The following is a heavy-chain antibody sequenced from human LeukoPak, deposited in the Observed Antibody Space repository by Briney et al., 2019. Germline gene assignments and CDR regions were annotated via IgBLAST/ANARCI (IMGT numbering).Heavy chain of an antibody. CDR2: IYNSGST. J-gene: IGHJ5*02. V-gene: IGHV4-59*01. Sequence: SETLSLTCTVSGGSISTYYWSWIRQPPGKGLEWIGYIYNSGSTNYNPSLMSRVTISVDTSKNQFSLKLSSVTAADTAVYYCARGRRLFMIFGGSFDPWGQGTLVTVSS. D-gene: IGHD3/OR15-3a*01. CDR1: GGSISTYY. CDR3: ARGRRLFMIFGGSFDP.